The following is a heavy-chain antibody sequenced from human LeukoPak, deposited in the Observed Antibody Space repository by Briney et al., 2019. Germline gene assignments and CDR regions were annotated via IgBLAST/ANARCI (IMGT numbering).Heavy chain of an antibody. V-gene: IGHV4-59*01. D-gene: IGHD3-22*01. CDR1: SGSISSYY. CDR3: ARLDYYDSSGYYDLYALDI. Sequence: SETLSLTCTVSSGSISSYYWSWIRQPPGKGLEWIGYIYYSGSTNYNPSLKSRVTISVDTSKNQFSLKLSSVTAADTAVYYCARLDYYDSSGYYDLYALDIWGQGTMVTVSS. CDR2: IYYSGST. J-gene: IGHJ3*02.